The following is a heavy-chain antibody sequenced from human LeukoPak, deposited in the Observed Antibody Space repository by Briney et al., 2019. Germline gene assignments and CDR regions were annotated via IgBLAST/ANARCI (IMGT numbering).Heavy chain of an antibody. J-gene: IGHJ3*02. D-gene: IGHD2-15*01. V-gene: IGHV3-64*01. CDR1: GFSFSNYV. Sequence: GGSLRLSCAASGFSFSNYVMHWVCRAPGKGLEYVSAIMPNGETRGYANSMKGRFTISRDNSKNTLYLQMGSLRAEDMAIYYCARDRDGGFAFDIWGQGTLVTVSS. CDR3: ARDRDGGFAFDI. CDR2: IMPNGETR.